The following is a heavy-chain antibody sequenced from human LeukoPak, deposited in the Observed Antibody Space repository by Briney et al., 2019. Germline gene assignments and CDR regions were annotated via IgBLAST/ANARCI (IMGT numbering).Heavy chain of an antibody. CDR2: VYYSGST. J-gene: IGHJ2*01. CDR1: GASTSSYY. CDR3: ARRDSSSSWYFDL. V-gene: IGHV4-59*08. Sequence: PSETLSLTCTVSGASTSSYYWSWIRQPPGKGLEWIGYVYYSGSTNYNPSLKSRVTISVDTSKSQFSLKLNSVTAADTAVYFCARRDSSSSWYFDLWGRGTLVTVSS. D-gene: IGHD6-13*01.